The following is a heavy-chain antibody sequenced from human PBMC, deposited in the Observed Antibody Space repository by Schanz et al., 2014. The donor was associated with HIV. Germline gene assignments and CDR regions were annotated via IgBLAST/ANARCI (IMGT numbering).Heavy chain of an antibody. V-gene: IGHV3-NL1*01. CDR1: GFTFSKYG. Sequence: QVQLVESGGGVVQPGRSLRLSCATSGFTFSKYGIHWVRQAPGKGLEWVSDIRAAGDTYYGDSVKGRFTISRDNSKDTLYLQMNSLRAEDTAVYYCARDLVLGAGTTAMDVWGRGTTVTVSS. J-gene: IGHJ6*02. CDR3: ARDLVLGAGTTAMDV. D-gene: IGHD1-1*01. CDR2: IRAAGDT.